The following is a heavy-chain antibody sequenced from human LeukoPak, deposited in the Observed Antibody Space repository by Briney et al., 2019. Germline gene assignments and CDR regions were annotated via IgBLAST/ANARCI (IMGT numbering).Heavy chain of an antibody. D-gene: IGHD6-13*01. Sequence: SEALSLTCTVSVASISSSSYYWGWICQPPGKGLEWIGSIYYSGSTYYNPSLKSRVTISVDTSKNQFSLKLSSVTAADTAVYYCARLRGYTSSARGYVEYWGQGTLVTVSS. J-gene: IGHJ4*02. CDR2: IYYSGST. CDR1: VASISSSSYY. CDR3: ARLRGYTSSARGYVEY. V-gene: IGHV4-39*01.